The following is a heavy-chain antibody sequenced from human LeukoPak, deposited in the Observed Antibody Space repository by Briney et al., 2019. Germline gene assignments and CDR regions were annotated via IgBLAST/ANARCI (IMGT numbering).Heavy chain of an antibody. CDR1: GYTFTSYG. Sequence: GASVKVSCKASGYTFTSYGFSWVRQAPGQGLEWMGWISAYNGNTNYAQKLQGRVTMTTDTSTSTAYMELRSLRSDDTAVYYCASLIAAAGRYGMDVWGQGTTVTVSS. D-gene: IGHD6-13*01. CDR2: ISAYNGNT. CDR3: ASLIAAAGRYGMDV. V-gene: IGHV1-18*01. J-gene: IGHJ6*02.